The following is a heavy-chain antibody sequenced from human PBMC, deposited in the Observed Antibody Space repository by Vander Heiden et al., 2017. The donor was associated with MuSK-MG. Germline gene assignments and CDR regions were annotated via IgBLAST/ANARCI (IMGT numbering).Heavy chain of an antibody. Sequence: QVQLVQSGAEVKKPGSSVKVSCKASGGTFSSYAISWVRQAPGQGLEWMGGIIPILGIANDAQKFQDRVTITADNSTSTAYMELSSLRSEDTAVYYCARDTGNCTNGVCYTGFDPWGQGTLGTVSS. CDR3: ARDTGNCTNGVCYTGFDP. D-gene: IGHD2-8*01. V-gene: IGHV1-69*10. J-gene: IGHJ5*02. CDR2: IIPILGIA. CDR1: GGTFSSYA.